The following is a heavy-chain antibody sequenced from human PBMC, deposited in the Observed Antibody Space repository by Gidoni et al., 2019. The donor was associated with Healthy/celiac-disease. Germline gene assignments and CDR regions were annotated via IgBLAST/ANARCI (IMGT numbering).Heavy chain of an antibody. J-gene: IGHJ6*04. V-gene: IGHV3-53*01. Sequence: DVQLVESGGGLIQPGGSLRLSSAASGFTDSSSYMGWCRQDPGQGLEWVSFIYSGGSTYYADYVKGRFTSASDNSKNTLYLQMTSLRAEDTAVYYCARHQGWGRSWGYWTYYYYYGMDVWGKGTTVTVSS. CDR1: GFTDSSSY. CDR2: IYSGGST. D-gene: IGHD6-13*01. CDR3: ARHQGWGRSWGYWTYYYYYGMDV.